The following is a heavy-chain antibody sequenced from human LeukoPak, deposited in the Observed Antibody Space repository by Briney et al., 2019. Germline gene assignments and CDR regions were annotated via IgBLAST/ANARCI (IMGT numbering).Heavy chain of an antibody. Sequence: SETLSLTCTVSGGSISSYYWGWIRQPPGKGLEWIGSIYYSGSTYYNPSLKSRVTISVDTSKNQFSLKLSSVTAADTAVYYCAGLTGDRYFDLWGRGTLVTVSS. CDR3: AGLTGDRYFDL. CDR2: IYYSGST. D-gene: IGHD7-27*01. V-gene: IGHV4-39*01. CDR1: GGSISSYY. J-gene: IGHJ2*01.